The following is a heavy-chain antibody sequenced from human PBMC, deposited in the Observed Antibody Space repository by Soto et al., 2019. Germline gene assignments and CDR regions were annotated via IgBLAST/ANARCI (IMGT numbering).Heavy chain of an antibody. Sequence: ASVKVSCKASGYTFTSYGISWVRQAPGQGLEWMGWISAYNGNTNYAQKLQGRVTMTTDTSTGTAYMELRSLRSDDTAVYYCARVRDLYSNYDGMDVWGQGTTVTVSS. D-gene: IGHD4-4*01. CDR3: ARVRDLYSNYDGMDV. J-gene: IGHJ6*02. CDR1: GYTFTSYG. CDR2: ISAYNGNT. V-gene: IGHV1-18*04.